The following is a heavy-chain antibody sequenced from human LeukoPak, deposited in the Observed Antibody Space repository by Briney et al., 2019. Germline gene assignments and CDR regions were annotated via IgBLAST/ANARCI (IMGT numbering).Heavy chain of an antibody. D-gene: IGHD2-2*01. Sequence: GASLRLSCAASGFTFSSYAMSWVRQAPGKGLEWVSAISGSGGSTYYADSVKGRFTISGDNSKNTLYLQMNSLRAEDTAVYYCAKDGGEVPAAIPYYFDYWGQGTLVTVSS. CDR3: AKDGGEVPAAIPYYFDY. V-gene: IGHV3-23*01. J-gene: IGHJ4*02. CDR2: ISGSGGST. CDR1: GFTFSSYA.